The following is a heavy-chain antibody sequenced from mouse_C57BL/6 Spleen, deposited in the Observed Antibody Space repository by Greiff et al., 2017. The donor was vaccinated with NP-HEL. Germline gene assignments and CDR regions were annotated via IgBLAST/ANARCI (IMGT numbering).Heavy chain of an antibody. J-gene: IGHJ3*01. D-gene: IGHD3-2*02. V-gene: IGHV3-6*01. CDR3: ARDLGSSRFAY. Sequence: EVQRVESGPGLVKPSQSLSLTCSVTGYSITSGYYWNWIRQFPGNKLEWMGYISYDGSNNYNPSLKNRISITRDTSKNQFFLKLNSVTTEDTATYYCARDLGSSRFAYWGQGTLVTVSA. CDR1: GYSITSGYY. CDR2: ISYDGSN.